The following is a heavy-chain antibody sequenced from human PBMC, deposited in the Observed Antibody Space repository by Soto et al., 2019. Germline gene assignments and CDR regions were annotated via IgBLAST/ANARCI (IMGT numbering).Heavy chain of an antibody. J-gene: IGHJ4*02. D-gene: IGHD5-18*01. CDR3: ASDRRFGNGYSLGFDY. CDR1: GFSFSSYS. V-gene: IGHV3-30-3*01. Sequence: QVQLVESGGGVVQPGRSLRLSCVGTGFSFSSYSMHWVRQAPGKGLEWVAVVTFDGNNKYYAKSVKDRFTVSRDNSKNTMYMQMNSLKPEDTAVYYCASDRRFGNGYSLGFDYWGQGTLVTVSS. CDR2: VTFDGNNK.